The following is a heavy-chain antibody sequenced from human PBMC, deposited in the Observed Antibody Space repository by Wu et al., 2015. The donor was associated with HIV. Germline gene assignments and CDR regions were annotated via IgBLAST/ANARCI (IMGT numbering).Heavy chain of an antibody. D-gene: IGHD3-10*01. Sequence: QVQLVQSGAEVKKPGASVKVSCKASGYTFTGYYMHWVRQAPGQGLEWMGWINPNSGGTNYAQKFQGRVTMTRDTSISTAYMELSRLRSDDTAVYYCAREGGSVRGAKFVNWFDPWGQGTLVTVSS. J-gene: IGHJ5*02. V-gene: IGHV1-2*02. CDR2: INPNSGGT. CDR1: GYTFTGYY. CDR3: AREGGSVRGAKFVNWFDP.